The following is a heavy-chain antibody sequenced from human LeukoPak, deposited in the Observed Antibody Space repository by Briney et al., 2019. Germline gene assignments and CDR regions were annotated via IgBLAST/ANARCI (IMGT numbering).Heavy chain of an antibody. D-gene: IGHD6-6*01. V-gene: IGHV1-24*01. Sequence: ASVKVSCKVSGYTLTELSMHWVRQAPGKGLEWMGGFDPEDGETIYAQKFQGRVTMTEDTSTDTAYMELSSLRSEDTAVYYCASLLKYSSSFYFDYWGQGTLVTVSS. CDR1: GYTLTELS. CDR2: FDPEDGET. CDR3: ASLLKYSSSFYFDY. J-gene: IGHJ4*02.